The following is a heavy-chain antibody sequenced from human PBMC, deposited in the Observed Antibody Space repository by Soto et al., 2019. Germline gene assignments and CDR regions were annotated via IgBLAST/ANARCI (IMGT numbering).Heavy chain of an antibody. CDR3: VRGRVMITFGVVIVIDY. CDR1: GYTFTNYD. Sequence: GASVKVSCKASGYTFTNYDINWVRQATGQGLEWMGWMNPNSGNTGYAQKFQDRVTMTRNTSITTAYMELNSLRSEDTAVYYCVRGRVMITFGVVIVIDYWGQGTLVTVSS. V-gene: IGHV1-8*01. CDR2: MNPNSGNT. D-gene: IGHD3-16*02. J-gene: IGHJ4*02.